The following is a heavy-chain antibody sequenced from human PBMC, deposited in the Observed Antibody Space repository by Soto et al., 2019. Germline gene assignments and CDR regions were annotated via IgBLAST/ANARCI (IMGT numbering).Heavy chain of an antibody. V-gene: IGHV4-38-2*02. CDR3: ARDLSLPVDLGGYYYYGMDV. D-gene: IGHD3-16*01. CDR2: IYHSGST. J-gene: IGHJ6*02. Sequence: SETLSLTCAVSGYSISSGYYWGWIRQPPGKGLEWIGSIYHSGSTYYNPSLKSRVTISVDTSKKQFSLKLSSVSAADTAVYYCARDLSLPVDLGGYYYYGMDVWGQGTTVTVSS. CDR1: GYSISSGYY.